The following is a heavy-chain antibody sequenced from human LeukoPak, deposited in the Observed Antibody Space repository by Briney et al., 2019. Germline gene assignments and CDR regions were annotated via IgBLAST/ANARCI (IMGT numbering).Heavy chain of an antibody. CDR3: AKHRRGTMGYYYYMDV. J-gene: IGHJ6*03. CDR1: GFTFSSYG. CDR2: IRYDGSNK. D-gene: IGHD4/OR15-4a*01. Sequence: GGSLRLXCAASGFTFSSYGMHWVRQAPGKGLEWVAFIRYDGSNKYYADSVKGRFTISRDNSKNTLYLQMNSLRAEDTAVYYCAKHRRGTMGYYYYMDVWGKGTTVTVSS. V-gene: IGHV3-30*02.